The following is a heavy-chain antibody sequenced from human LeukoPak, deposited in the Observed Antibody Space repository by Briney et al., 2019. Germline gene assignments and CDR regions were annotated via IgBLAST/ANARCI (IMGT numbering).Heavy chain of an antibody. CDR1: GFTVSSNY. D-gene: IGHD4/OR15-4a*01. CDR2: IYSDNT. CDR3: ARRAGAYSHPYDY. J-gene: IGHJ4*02. V-gene: IGHV3-53*01. Sequence: GGSLRLPCAASGFTVSSNYMSWVRQAPGKGLEWVSVIYSDNTHYSDSVKGRFTISRDNSKNTLYLQMNSLRAEDTAVYYCARRAGAYSHPYDYWGQGTLVTVSS.